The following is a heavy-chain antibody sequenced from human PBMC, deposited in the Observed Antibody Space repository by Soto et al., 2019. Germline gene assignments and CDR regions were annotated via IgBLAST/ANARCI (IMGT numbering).Heavy chain of an antibody. J-gene: IGHJ3*02. CDR3: ASPDCRSNGCYPFFFDI. V-gene: IGHV1-69*06. CDR2: IIPIFGTA. D-gene: IGHD2-2*01. Sequence: QVQLVQSGAEVKKPGSSVKVSCKASGGTFSSYAISWVRQAPGQGLEWMGGIIPIFGTANYSQKFQGRGTITADKSTGTAYVELSSLRSVDTAVDYCASPDCRSNGCYPFFFDIWGQGTMVTVSS. CDR1: GGTFSSYA.